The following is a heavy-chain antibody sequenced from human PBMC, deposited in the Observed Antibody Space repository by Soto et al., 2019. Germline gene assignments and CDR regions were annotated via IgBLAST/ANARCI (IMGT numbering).Heavy chain of an antibody. CDR2: IYWDDDR. CDR1: GFSLSTSGVG. Sequence: ITLKESGPTLVKPTQTLTLTCTFSGFSLSTSGVGVGWIRQPPGKALEWLALIYWDDDRRYSPSLKSRLTSAKATPKNQVDLTMTNMDPDDTATYYCAHSLKLNTYYYDSRGPLIDYWGQGTLVTVFS. J-gene: IGHJ4*02. CDR3: AHSLKLNTYYYDSRGPLIDY. D-gene: IGHD3-22*01. V-gene: IGHV2-5*02.